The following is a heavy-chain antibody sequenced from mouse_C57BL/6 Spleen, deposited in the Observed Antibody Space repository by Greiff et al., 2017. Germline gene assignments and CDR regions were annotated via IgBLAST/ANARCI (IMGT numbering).Heavy chain of an antibody. Sequence: QVQLQQSGAELVRPGASVTLSCKASGYTFTDYEMHWVKQTPVHGLEWIGAIDPETGGTAYNQKFKGKAILTADKSSSTAYMELRSLTSEDSAVYYCTRYGGRGGYFDVWGTGTTVTVSS. V-gene: IGHV1-15*01. CDR1: GYTFTDYE. CDR3: TRYGGRGGYFDV. D-gene: IGHD1-1*02. J-gene: IGHJ1*03. CDR2: IDPETGGT.